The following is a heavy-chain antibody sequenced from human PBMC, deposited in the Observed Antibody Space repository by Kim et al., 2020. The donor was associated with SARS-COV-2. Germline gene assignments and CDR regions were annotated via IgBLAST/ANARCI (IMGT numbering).Heavy chain of an antibody. Sequence: GGSLRLSCVVSGFTFRTSAMYWVRQAPGEGLEWISAIDAGGSITYYADSVRGRFTISRDNPKNTPYRQMSSLTADDTAVYYCAKVPSTVVTPAFDYWGQ. V-gene: IGHV3-23*01. J-gene: IGHJ4*02. CDR2: IDAGGSIT. D-gene: IGHD4-17*01. CDR3: AKVPSTVVTPAFDY. CDR1: GFTFRTSA.